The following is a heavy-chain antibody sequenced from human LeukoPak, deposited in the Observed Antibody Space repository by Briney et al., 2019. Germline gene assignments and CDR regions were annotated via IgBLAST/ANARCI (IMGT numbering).Heavy chain of an antibody. CDR1: GFTFSDYY. J-gene: IGHJ4*02. CDR2: ISSSSYT. D-gene: IGHD1-26*01. CDR3: AAGAKGRYYFDY. Sequence: GGSLRLSCAASGFTFSDYYMSWIRQAPGKGLEWVSYISSSSYTNYADSVKGRCTISRDNAKNSLCLQMNSLRAEDTAVYYCAAGAKGRYYFDYWGQGTLVTVSS. V-gene: IGHV3-11*06.